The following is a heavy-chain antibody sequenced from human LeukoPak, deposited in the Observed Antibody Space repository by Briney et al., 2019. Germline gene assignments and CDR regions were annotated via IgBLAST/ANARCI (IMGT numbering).Heavy chain of an antibody. V-gene: IGHV3-66*01. CDR2: IYNDGRT. D-gene: IGHD1-26*01. CDR1: GFTVNNKY. J-gene: IGHJ4*02. CDR3: ARDPHSSGILPLDY. Sequence: GGSLRLSCAASGFTVNNKYMTWVRQAPGKGLEWVSLIYNDGRTYYADSVKGRCTISRDNLKNVLYLQMNSLKVEDTAVYYCARDPHSSGILPLDYWGQGTLVTVSS.